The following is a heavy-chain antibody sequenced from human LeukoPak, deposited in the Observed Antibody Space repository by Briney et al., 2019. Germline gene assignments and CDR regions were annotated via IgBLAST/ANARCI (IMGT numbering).Heavy chain of an antibody. Sequence: PGGSLRLSCAASGFTFSTYEMNWVRQAPGKGLEWVSYISSSGSTIYYADSVKGRFTISRDNAENSLYLQMNSLRAEDTAIYYYVVITWDYWGQGTLVTVSS. CDR1: GFTFSTYE. D-gene: IGHD3-22*01. CDR3: VVITWDY. CDR2: ISSSGSTI. V-gene: IGHV3-48*03. J-gene: IGHJ4*02.